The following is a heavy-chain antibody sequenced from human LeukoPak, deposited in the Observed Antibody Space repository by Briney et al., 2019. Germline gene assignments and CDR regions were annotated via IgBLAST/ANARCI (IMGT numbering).Heavy chain of an antibody. CDR3: AKDRGREITFGGVIVYYFDY. D-gene: IGHD3-16*02. J-gene: IGHJ4*02. CDR1: GFTFSSYG. V-gene: IGHV3-30*18. Sequence: GGSLRLPCAASGFTFSSYGMHWVRQAPGKGLEWVAVISYDGSNKYYAGSVKGRFTISRDNSKNTLYLQMNSLRAEDTAVYYCAKDRGREITFGGVIVYYFDYWGQGTLVTVSS. CDR2: ISYDGSNK.